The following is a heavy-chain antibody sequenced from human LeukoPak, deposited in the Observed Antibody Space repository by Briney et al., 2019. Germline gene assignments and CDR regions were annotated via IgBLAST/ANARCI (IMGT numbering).Heavy chain of an antibody. V-gene: IGHV3-33*08. Sequence: GGSLRLSCAASGFTFTSYGMHWVRQAPGKGLEWVAVIWYDGSNKYYADSVKGRFTISRDSSKNTLFLQMNSLRAEDTAVYYCARGWPIPATHLIDYWGQGALVTVSS. CDR2: IWYDGSNK. J-gene: IGHJ4*02. D-gene: IGHD2-2*02. CDR3: ARGWPIPATHLIDY. CDR1: GFTFTSYG.